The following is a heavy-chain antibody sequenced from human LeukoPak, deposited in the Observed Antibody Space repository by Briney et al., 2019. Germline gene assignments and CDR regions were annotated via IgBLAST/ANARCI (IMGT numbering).Heavy chain of an antibody. D-gene: IGHD1-26*01. CDR1: GFTFSTNA. V-gene: IGHV3-23*01. J-gene: IGHJ4*02. CDR2: ISGSGAST. Sequence: GGSLRLSCLTSGFTFSTNAMSWVRQAPGKGLEWISGISGSGASTYYADSVTGRFTISRDDSRNTLYLQMNSLRGDDTAAYYCAKDVGKWESLHFFDYWGQGTLVTVSS. CDR3: AKDVGKWESLHFFDY.